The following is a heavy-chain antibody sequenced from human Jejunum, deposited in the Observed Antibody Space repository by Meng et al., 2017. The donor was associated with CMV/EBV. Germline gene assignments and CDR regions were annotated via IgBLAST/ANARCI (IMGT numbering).Heavy chain of an antibody. V-gene: IGHV3-30*02. Sequence: YGMHWVRQAPGKGLEWVTFIRYGGSDKYYADSVKGRFTISRDNSKNTLFLQMNSLRPEDTAVYYCAKDLPFVGYCSGASCYSFDYWGQGTRVTVSS. J-gene: IGHJ4*02. D-gene: IGHD2-15*01. CDR2: IRYGGSDK. CDR3: AKDLPFVGYCSGASCYSFDY. CDR1: YG.